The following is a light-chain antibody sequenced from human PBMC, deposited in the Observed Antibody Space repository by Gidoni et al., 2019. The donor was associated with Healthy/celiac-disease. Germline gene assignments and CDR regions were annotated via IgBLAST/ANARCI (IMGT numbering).Light chain of an antibody. J-gene: IGLJ2*01. CDR2: GKN. CDR1: SLRSYY. CDR3: NSRDSRGNPGVV. V-gene: IGLV3-19*01. Sequence: SSELTQDPAVSVALGQTVRITCQGDSLRSYYASWYQQKPGQAPVLVIYGKNHRPSGIPDRFSGSSSGNTASLTITGAQAEDEADYYCNSRDSRGNPGVVFGGGTKLTVL.